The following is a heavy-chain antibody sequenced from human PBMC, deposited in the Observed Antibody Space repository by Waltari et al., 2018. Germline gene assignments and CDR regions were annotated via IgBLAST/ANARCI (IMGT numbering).Heavy chain of an antibody. CDR2: ISSSSSYI. Sequence: EVQLVESGGGLVKPGGSLRLSCAASGFTFSSYSMNWVRQAPGKGLEWVSSISSSSSYIYYADSVKGRFTSSRDNAKNSLYLQMNSLRAEDTAVYYCARVQLGAATSRGWYFDLWGRGTLVTVSS. CDR1: GFTFSSYS. V-gene: IGHV3-21*01. D-gene: IGHD6-13*01. CDR3: ARVQLGAATSRGWYFDL. J-gene: IGHJ2*01.